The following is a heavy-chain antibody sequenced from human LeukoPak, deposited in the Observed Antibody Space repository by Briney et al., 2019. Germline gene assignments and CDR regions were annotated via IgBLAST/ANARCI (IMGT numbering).Heavy chain of an antibody. CDR2: ISGYNGNT. Sequence: ASVKVSCKASGYTFTSYGISWVRQAPGQGLEWMGWISGYNGNTNFAQKFQGRVTMTTDTSTSTAYMELRSLRSDDTAVYYCARDGIAAPGTGYFYYFGLDVWGQGTTVTVSS. V-gene: IGHV1-18*01. J-gene: IGHJ6*02. CDR1: GYTFTSYG. D-gene: IGHD6-13*01. CDR3: ARDGIAAPGTGYFYYFGLDV.